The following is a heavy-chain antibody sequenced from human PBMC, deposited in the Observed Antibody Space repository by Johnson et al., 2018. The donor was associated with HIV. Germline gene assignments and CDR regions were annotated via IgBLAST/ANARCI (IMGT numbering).Heavy chain of an antibody. CDR3: ARATAYGGRVDGFDI. V-gene: IGHV3-20*01. J-gene: IGHJ3*02. D-gene: IGHD4-23*01. CDR2: INWNGGST. CDR1: GFTFDDYG. Sequence: QLVESGGGVVPPGGSLRLSCSASGFTFDDYGMSWVRQAPGKGLEWVSGINWNGGSTTYAGSVKVRFAISRDNAKNSLDLQMNSLSGEDTALYDCARATAYGGRVDGFDIWGQGTMVTVSS.